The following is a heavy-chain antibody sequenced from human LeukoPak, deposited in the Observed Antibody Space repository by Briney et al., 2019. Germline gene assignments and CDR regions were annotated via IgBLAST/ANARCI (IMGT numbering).Heavy chain of an antibody. V-gene: IGHV4-59*01. CDR1: GGSISSYY. CDR3: ARGHKAFDI. J-gene: IGHJ3*02. CDR2: IYYSGYT. Sequence: SETLSLTCTVSGGSISSYYWSWIRQPPGKGLEYIAYIYYSGYTNYNPSLKSRVTISVYTSKNQFSLQLSSVTAADTAIYHCARGHKAFDIWGQGTMVTVSS.